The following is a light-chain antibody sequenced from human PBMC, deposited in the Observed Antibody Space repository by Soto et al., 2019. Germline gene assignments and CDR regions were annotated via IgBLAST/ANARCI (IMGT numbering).Light chain of an antibody. CDR2: DAS. Sequence: EIVLTPAPATLALSPGERATLSCRASQSVSSYLAWYQQKPGQAPRLLIYDASNRATGSPARFSGSWSGTDITLTISSLEPEDFAVYYCQQRTFGQGTKLEIK. V-gene: IGKV3-11*01. J-gene: IGKJ2*01. CDR1: QSVSSY. CDR3: QQRT.